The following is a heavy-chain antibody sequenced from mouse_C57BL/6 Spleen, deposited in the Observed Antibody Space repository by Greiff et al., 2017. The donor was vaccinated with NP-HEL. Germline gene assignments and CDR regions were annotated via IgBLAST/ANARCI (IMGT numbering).Heavy chain of an antibody. CDR3: AKGYYGSSYWYFDV. Sequence: QVTLKVCGPGILQSSQTLSLTCSFSGFSLSTSGMGVSWIRQPSGKGLEWLAHIYWDDDKRYNPSLKSRLTISKDTSRNQVFLKITSVDTADTATYYCAKGYYGSSYWYFDVWGTGTTVTVSS. V-gene: IGHV8-12*01. D-gene: IGHD1-1*01. J-gene: IGHJ1*03. CDR2: IYWDDDK. CDR1: GFSLSTSGMG.